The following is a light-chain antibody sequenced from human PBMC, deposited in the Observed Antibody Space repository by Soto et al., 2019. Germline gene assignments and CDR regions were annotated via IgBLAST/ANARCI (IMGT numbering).Light chain of an antibody. CDR2: AAS. J-gene: IGKJ1*01. CDR3: LQHNNYPPT. V-gene: IGKV1-9*01. CDR1: EDSITN. Sequence: IQLTQSPSYLSAFVGDRVTFTCRASEDSITNLAWYQQKPGTAPKLLIYAASALHSGVPSRFSGSGSGTEFTLTISSLQPEDFATYYCLQHNNYPPTFGQGTKVDIK.